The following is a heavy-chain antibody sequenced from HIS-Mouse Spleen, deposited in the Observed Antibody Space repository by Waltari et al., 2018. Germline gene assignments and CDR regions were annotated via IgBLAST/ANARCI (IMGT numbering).Heavy chain of an antibody. CDR2: IYYSGST. V-gene: IGHV4-39*01. D-gene: IGHD2-21*02. CDR1: GGPISSSSYY. CDR3: ARKRTASGWFDP. Sequence: QLQLQESGPGLVKPSETPSLTCTVSGGPISSSSYYWGWIRQPPGKGLEWIGSIYYSGSTYYNPSLKSRVTISVDTSKNQFSLKLSSVTAADTAVYYCARKRTASGWFDPWGQGTLVTVSS. J-gene: IGHJ5*02.